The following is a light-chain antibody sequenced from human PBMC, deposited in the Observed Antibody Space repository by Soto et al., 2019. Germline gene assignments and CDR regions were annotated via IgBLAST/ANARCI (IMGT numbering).Light chain of an antibody. CDR2: EVR. CDR3: CSYTRSSIRV. Sequence: QSVLTQPACVSGSPGQSITISCTGTSSDVGGYNHVSWYQQHPGKAPKLIIYEVRNRPSGVSNRLSGSKSGNTASLTISGLQADDEADYYCCSYTRSSIRVFGGGTK. V-gene: IGLV2-14*01. CDR1: SSDVGGYNH. J-gene: IGLJ3*02.